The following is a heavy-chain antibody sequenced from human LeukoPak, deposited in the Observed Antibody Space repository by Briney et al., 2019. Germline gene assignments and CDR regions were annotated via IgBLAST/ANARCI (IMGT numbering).Heavy chain of an antibody. Sequence: GGSLRLSCAASGFTFSNYWMSWVRQAPGKGLEWVANIEEDGSGKYYVDSVKGRFTISRDNAKNSLYLQMNSLRAEDTALYHCARSYYDFWSGYFAPYGMDVWGQGTTVTVSS. D-gene: IGHD3-3*01. CDR1: GFTFSNYW. V-gene: IGHV3-7*03. CDR2: IEEDGSGK. CDR3: ARSYYDFWSGYFAPYGMDV. J-gene: IGHJ6*02.